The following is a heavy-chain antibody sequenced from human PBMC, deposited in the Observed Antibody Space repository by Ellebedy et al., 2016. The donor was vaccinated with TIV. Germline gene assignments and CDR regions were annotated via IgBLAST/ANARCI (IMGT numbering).Heavy chain of an antibody. D-gene: IGHD3-16*01. Sequence: GESLKISXAASGFTFITYSMSWVRQAPGKGLEWVSYISSSSSTIYYADSVKGRFTISRDNAKNSLYLQMNSLRAEDTAVYYCARRGLRSLDYWGQGTLVTVSS. CDR3: ARRGLRSLDY. CDR2: ISSSSSTI. CDR1: GFTFITYS. J-gene: IGHJ4*02. V-gene: IGHV3-48*04.